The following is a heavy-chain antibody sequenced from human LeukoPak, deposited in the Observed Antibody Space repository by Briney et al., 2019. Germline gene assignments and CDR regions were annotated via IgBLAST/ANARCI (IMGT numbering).Heavy chain of an antibody. J-gene: IGHJ4*02. CDR3: ARGGYSSSWSYFDN. CDR1: GFTFSSYE. V-gene: IGHV3-48*03. D-gene: IGHD6-13*01. Sequence: PGGSLRLSCAASGFTFSSYEMNWVRQAPGKGLGWVSYISSSANTIYYADSVKGRFTISRDNAKNSLYLQMNSLRAEDTAIYYCARGGYSSSWSYFDNWGQGTLVTVSS. CDR2: ISSSANTI.